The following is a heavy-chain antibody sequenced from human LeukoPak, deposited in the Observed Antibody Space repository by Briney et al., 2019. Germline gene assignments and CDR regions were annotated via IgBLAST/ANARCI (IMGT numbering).Heavy chain of an antibody. V-gene: IGHV4-38-2*02. Sequence: PTETLSLTCTVSGYSISSGYYWGWIRQPPGKGLEWIGSIYHSGSTNYNPSLKSRVTISVDTSKNQFSLKLSSVTAADTAVYYCARGRVDRIAAAKGYYYYMDVWGKGTTVTVSS. CDR1: GYSISSGYY. CDR2: IYHSGST. D-gene: IGHD6-13*01. CDR3: ARGRVDRIAAAKGYYYYMDV. J-gene: IGHJ6*03.